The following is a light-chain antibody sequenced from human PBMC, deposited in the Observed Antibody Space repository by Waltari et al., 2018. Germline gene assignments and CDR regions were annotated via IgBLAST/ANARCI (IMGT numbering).Light chain of an antibody. V-gene: IGKV3-20*01. Sequence: IVLTQSPDTLSLSPGQRATLSCRASQTINNNFLVWYQQKPGQAPRLLIHVASSRATGFPDRFSGSGSGTDFTLTISRLEPEDVAVYYCQQYDGSILTFGGGTKVEI. J-gene: IGKJ4*01. CDR2: VAS. CDR1: QTINNNF. CDR3: QQYDGSILT.